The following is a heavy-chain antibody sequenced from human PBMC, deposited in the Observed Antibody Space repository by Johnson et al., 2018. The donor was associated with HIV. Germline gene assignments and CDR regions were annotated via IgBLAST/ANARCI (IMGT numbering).Heavy chain of an antibody. CDR1: GFTFDDYG. J-gene: IGHJ3*02. CDR3: ARDFKDSSSWYGAFDI. D-gene: IGHD6-13*01. V-gene: IGHV3-20*04. CDR2: INWNGGSR. Sequence: VQLVESGGGVVRPGGSLRLSCAASGFTFDDYGMSWVRQAPGKGLEWVAGINWNGGSRGYADSVKGRFTISRDNAKNSLYLQMNSLRAEDTALYYCARDFKDSSSWYGAFDIWGQGTMVTVSS.